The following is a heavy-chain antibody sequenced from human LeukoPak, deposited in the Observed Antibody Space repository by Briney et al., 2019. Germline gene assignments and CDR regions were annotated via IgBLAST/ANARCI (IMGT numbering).Heavy chain of an antibody. CDR1: VGTFSSYA. CDR3: AREPIVGATTEFYFDY. J-gene: IGHJ4*02. Sequence: ASVKVSCKASVGTFSSYAISWLRQAPGQGLEWLGRIIPIFGTANYAQKFQGRVTITTDESTSTAYMELSSLRSEDTAVYYCAREPIVGATTEFYFDYWGQGTLVTVSS. CDR2: IIPIFGTA. V-gene: IGHV1-69*05. D-gene: IGHD1-26*01.